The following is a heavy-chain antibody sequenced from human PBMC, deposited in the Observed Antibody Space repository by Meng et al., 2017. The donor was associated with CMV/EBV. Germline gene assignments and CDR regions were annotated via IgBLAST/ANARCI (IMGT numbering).Heavy chain of an antibody. Sequence: SVKVSCKASGGTFSSYAISWVRQAPGQGLEWVGGIIPILGIANYAQKFQGRVTITADKSTSTAYMELSSLRSEDTAVYYCARGIVVPGRYYYYGMDVWGQGTTVTVSS. CDR2: IIPILGIA. J-gene: IGHJ6*02. CDR1: GGTFSSYA. CDR3: ARGIVVPGRYYYYGMDV. D-gene: IGHD2-2*01. V-gene: IGHV1-69*10.